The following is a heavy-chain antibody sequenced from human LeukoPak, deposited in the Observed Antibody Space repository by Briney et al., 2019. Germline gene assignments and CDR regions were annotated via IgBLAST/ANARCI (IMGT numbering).Heavy chain of an antibody. CDR2: IKQDGSEK. CDR1: GFTFSSYW. Sequence: PGGSLRLSCAASGFTFSSYWMSWVRQAPGKELEWVANIKQDGSEKYYVDSVKGRFTISRDNAKNSLYLQMNSLRAEDTAVYYCARDRDNIVAYGGLDYWGQGTLVTVSS. J-gene: IGHJ4*02. D-gene: IGHD5-12*01. CDR3: ARDRDNIVAYGGLDY. V-gene: IGHV3-7*01.